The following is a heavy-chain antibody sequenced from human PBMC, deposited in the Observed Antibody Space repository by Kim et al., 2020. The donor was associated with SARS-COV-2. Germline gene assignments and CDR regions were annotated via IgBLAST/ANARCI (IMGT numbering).Heavy chain of an antibody. D-gene: IGHD5-18*01. CDR3: ARLQGWIQLWYFDY. CDR2: IYYSGST. CDR1: GGSISSSSYY. V-gene: IGHV4-39*01. J-gene: IGHJ4*02. Sequence: SETLSLTCTVSGGSISSSSYYWGWIRQPPGTGLEWIGSIYYSGSTYSNPSLKSRVTIYVDTTKNQFSLKLSPVTAADTPVYYCARLQGWIQLWYFDYWGQGTLVTVSS.